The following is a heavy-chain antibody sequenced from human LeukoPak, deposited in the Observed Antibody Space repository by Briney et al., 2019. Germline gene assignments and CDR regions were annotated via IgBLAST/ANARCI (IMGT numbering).Heavy chain of an antibody. J-gene: IGHJ3*02. V-gene: IGHV4-30-4*01. CDR2: TYYSGST. D-gene: IGHD4-17*01. Sequence: SQTLSLTCTVSGVSISSGDYYWSWIRQPPGKGLEWIGYTYYSGSTYYNPSLKSRVTISVDTSKNQFSLKLSSVTAADTAVYYCARDSSYGDYEDDAFDIWGQGTMVTVSS. CDR1: GVSISSGDYY. CDR3: ARDSSYGDYEDDAFDI.